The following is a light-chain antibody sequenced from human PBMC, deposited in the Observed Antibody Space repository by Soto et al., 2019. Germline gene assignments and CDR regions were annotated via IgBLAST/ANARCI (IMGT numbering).Light chain of an antibody. CDR2: GAS. CDR3: QQYGSSPFT. CDR1: QSVSSNY. Sequence: EIVLTQSPDTLSLSPGERATLSCRASQSVSSNYVAWYQQKPGQAPRLLTHGASIRAAGVPDRFSGRGSGTDFTLIISRLEPEDFAVYICQQYGSSPFTFGQGTKLEIK. V-gene: IGKV3-20*01. J-gene: IGKJ2*01.